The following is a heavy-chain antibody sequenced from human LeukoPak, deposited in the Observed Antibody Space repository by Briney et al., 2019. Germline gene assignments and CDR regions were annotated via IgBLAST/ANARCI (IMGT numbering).Heavy chain of an antibody. J-gene: IGHJ4*02. CDR2: ISYDGTKK. CDR1: GFTFSDYN. CDR3: AKVRWDNSGWYYLDS. Sequence: GGSLRLSCVVSGFTFSDYNMHWVRQAPGKGLEWVTIISYDGTKKYYADSVKGRFTISRDNSKNTLYLQMNNLRAEDTAMYYCAKVRWDNSGWYYLDSWGQGTLVTVSS. D-gene: IGHD6-19*01. V-gene: IGHV3-30*18.